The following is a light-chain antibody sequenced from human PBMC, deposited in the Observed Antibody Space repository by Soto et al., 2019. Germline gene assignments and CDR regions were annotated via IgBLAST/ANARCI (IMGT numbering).Light chain of an antibody. J-gene: IGKJ1*01. Sequence: AIRMTQSPSSLSASTGDRVTITCRASQGISSYFAWYQQKPGKAPKRLIYASSTLQSGVPSRFSGSGSGTDFTLTFSCLQSEDFATYYCQQYYSYPWTFGQGTKVEIK. V-gene: IGKV1-8*01. CDR3: QQYYSYPWT. CDR2: ASS. CDR1: QGISSY.